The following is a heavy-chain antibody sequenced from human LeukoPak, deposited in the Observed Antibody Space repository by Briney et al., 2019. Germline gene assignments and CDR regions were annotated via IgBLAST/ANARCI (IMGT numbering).Heavy chain of an antibody. J-gene: IGHJ4*02. CDR2: IIPIFGTA. CDR1: GGTFSSYA. Sequence: SVKVSCKASGGTFSSYAISWVRQAPGQGLEWMGGIIPIFGTANYAQKFQGRVTITADESTSTAYMELSSLRSEDTAVYYCARDRGGTGDFDYWGQGTLVTVSS. D-gene: IGHD1-1*01. CDR3: ARDRGGTGDFDY. V-gene: IGHV1-69*01.